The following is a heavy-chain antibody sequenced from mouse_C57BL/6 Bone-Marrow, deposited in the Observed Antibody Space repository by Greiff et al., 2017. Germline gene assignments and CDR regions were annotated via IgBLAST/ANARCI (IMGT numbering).Heavy chain of an antibody. Sequence: VQLQQSGAELVRPGTSVKVSCKASGYAFTNYLIEWVKQRPGQGLEWIGVINPGSGGTNYNEKFKGKATLTADQSSSTAYMQLSSLTSEDSAVYFCAIEEYYGSSYWYFDVWGTGTTVTVSS. J-gene: IGHJ1*03. D-gene: IGHD1-1*01. CDR3: AIEEYYGSSYWYFDV. CDR2: INPGSGGT. V-gene: IGHV1-54*01. CDR1: GYAFTNYL.